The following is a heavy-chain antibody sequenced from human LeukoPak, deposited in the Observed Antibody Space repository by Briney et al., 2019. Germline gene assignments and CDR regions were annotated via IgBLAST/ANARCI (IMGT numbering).Heavy chain of an antibody. V-gene: IGHV4-39*07. CDR1: GGSISSSSYY. Sequence: PSETLSLTCTVSGGSISSSSYYWGWIRQPPGKGLEWIGSIYYSGSTYYNPSLKSRVTISVDTSKNQFSLKLSSVTAADTAVYYCARDSHHCTNGVCYSRAYGSGRLFDYWGQGTLVTVSS. CDR2: IYYSGST. D-gene: IGHD2-8*01. J-gene: IGHJ4*02. CDR3: ARDSHHCTNGVCYSRAYGSGRLFDY.